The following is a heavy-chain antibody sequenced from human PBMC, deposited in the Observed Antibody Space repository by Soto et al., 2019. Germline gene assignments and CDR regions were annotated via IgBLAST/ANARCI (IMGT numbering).Heavy chain of an antibody. CDR3: ARRAETNGWNGFGADKYYFDF. CDR1: GYTFTSYD. V-gene: IGHV1-8*01. J-gene: IGHJ4*02. Sequence: ASVKVSCKASGYTFTSYDIYWVRQATGQGLEWMGWMNPNTGNSGYAQKFQGRVTMTSDTSISTAHMELSSLRSEDTAVYYCARRAETNGWNGFGADKYYFDFWGQVPLFTV. CDR2: MNPNTGNS. D-gene: IGHD1-1*01.